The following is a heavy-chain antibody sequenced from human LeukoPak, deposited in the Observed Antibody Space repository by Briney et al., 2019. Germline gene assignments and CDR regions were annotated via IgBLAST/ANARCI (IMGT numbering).Heavy chain of an antibody. CDR2: IHYDGRA. J-gene: IGHJ3*01. Sequence: SDTLSLTCTVSGGSISSSNHFCSWVRQSPGEGLEWIGYIHYDGRAHYNPPLKSRVSMSLDMSKNQFSLSLSSVTAADTAIYYCAREVITPGDSDGFDLWGQGTMVSVSS. D-gene: IGHD2-2*01. CDR3: AREVITPGDSDGFDL. CDR1: GGSISSSNHF. V-gene: IGHV4-30-4*02.